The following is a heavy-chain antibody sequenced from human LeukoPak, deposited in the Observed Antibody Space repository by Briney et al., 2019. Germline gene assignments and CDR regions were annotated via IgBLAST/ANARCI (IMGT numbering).Heavy chain of an antibody. J-gene: IGHJ4*02. CDR1: GVTCSSYW. CDR3: ARDKIVGATTLDY. D-gene: IGHD1-26*01. Sequence: GGSLRLSCAASGVTCSSYWMSWVRQAPGKGLEWVANIKQDGSEIYYVDSVKGRFTISRDNAKNSLYLQVNSLRVEDTAVYYCARDKIVGATTLDYWGQGTLVTVSS. V-gene: IGHV3-7*01. CDR2: IKQDGSEI.